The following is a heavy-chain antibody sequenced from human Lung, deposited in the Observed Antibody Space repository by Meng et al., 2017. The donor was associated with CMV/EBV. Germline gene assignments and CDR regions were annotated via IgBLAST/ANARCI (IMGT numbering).Heavy chain of an antibody. V-gene: IGHV3-21*01. CDR1: GFSFRSYS. J-gene: IGHJ6*02. Sequence: GGSLRLXFAASGFSFRSYSMNWVRQAPGKGLEWVSSISSTSYTYVYYADSVKGRFTISRDNAENSVYLHMNSLRVADTAVYYCARPLMVYPTLGLYFFAMDVWGQGXTVTVSS. CDR3: ARPLMVYPTLGLYFFAMDV. D-gene: IGHD2-8*01. CDR2: ISSTSYTYV.